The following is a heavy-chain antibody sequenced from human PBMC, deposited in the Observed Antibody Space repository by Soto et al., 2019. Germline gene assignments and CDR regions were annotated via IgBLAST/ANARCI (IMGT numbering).Heavy chain of an antibody. Sequence: ASETLSLTCAVYGGSFSGYYWSWIRQPPGKGLEWIGEINHSGSTNYNPSLKSRVTISVDTSKNQFSLKLSSVTAADTAVYYCARRVFSYSSSRGPLKYFDYWGQGTLVTVSS. CDR1: GGSFSGYY. CDR2: INHSGST. CDR3: ARRVFSYSSSRGPLKYFDY. D-gene: IGHD6-6*01. V-gene: IGHV4-34*01. J-gene: IGHJ4*02.